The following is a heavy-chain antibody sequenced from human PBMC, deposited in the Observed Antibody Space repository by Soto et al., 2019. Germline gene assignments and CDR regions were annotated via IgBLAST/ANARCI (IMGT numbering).Heavy chain of an antibody. V-gene: IGHV1-69*13. CDR2: IIPIFGTA. Sequence: VKVSCKASGGTFSSYAISWVRQAPGQGLEWMGGIIPIFGTANYAQKFQGRVTITADESTSTAYMELSSLRSEDTAVYYCASGKDYYDSSGYYIFYYWGQETLVTVSP. CDR3: ASGKDYYDSSGYYIFYY. J-gene: IGHJ4*02. D-gene: IGHD3-22*01. CDR1: GGTFSSYA.